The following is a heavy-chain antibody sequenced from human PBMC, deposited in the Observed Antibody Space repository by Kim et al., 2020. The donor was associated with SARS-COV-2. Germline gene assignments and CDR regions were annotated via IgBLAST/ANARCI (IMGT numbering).Heavy chain of an antibody. Sequence: GGSLRLSCAASGFTFSSYAMTWVRQAPGKGLEWVSVISSSGGSTSYADSVKGRFTISRDTSKNTLYLQMSSLRAEDTAVYYCAKRYGSGSYSALYYFDS. D-gene: IGHD3-10*01. V-gene: IGHV3-23*01. CDR1: GFTFSSYA. CDR3: AKRYGSGSYSALYYFDS. J-gene: IGHJ4*01. CDR2: ISSSGGST.